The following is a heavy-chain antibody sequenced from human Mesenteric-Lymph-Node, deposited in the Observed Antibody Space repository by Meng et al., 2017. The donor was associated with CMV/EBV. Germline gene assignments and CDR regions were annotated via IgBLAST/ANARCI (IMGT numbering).Heavy chain of an antibody. CDR3: AVHWGSGWYFDL. CDR2: ISGDASDT. D-gene: IGHD7-27*01. V-gene: IGHV3-74*03. J-gene: IGHJ2*01. Sequence: CAASGFTVNTYWMHWVRQSPGKGLVWVSRISGDASDTKYADFVKGRFTISRDNAKNTLYLEMNSLRGEDTAMYYCAVHWGSGWYFDLWGRGTLVTVSS. CDR1: GFTVNTYW.